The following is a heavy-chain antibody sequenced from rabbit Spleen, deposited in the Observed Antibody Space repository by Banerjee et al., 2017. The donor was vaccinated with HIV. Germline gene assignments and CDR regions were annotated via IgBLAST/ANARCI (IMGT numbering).Heavy chain of an antibody. D-gene: IGHD8-1*01. CDR3: ARDTGSSFSSYGMDL. CDR2: IYGGSSGDT. Sequence: LEESGGGLVKPGGTLTLTCTVSGFSFSSNWICWVRQAPGKGLEWIACIYGGSSGDTYYANWAHGRFTISKTSSTTVTLQMTSLTVADTATYFCARDTGSSFSSYGMDLWGPGTLVTVS. J-gene: IGHJ6*01. V-gene: IGHV1S45*01. CDR1: GFSFSSNW.